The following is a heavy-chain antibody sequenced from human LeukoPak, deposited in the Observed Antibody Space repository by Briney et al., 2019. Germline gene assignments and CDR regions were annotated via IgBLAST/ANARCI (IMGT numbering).Heavy chain of an antibody. CDR2: MNPNSGNT. D-gene: IGHD5-12*01. CDR1: GYTFTRYG. J-gene: IGHJ4*02. CDR3: ARVRYSGYDFFDY. Sequence: ASVKVSCKASGYTFTRYGISWVRQAPGQGLEWMGWMNPNSGNTGYAQKFQGRVTMTRNTSISTAYMELSSLRSEDTAVYYCARVRYSGYDFFDYWGQGTLVTVSS. V-gene: IGHV1-8*01.